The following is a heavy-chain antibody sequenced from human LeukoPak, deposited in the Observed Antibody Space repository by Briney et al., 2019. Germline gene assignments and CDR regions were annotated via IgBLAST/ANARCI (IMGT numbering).Heavy chain of an antibody. CDR1: GFTVSSNY. CDR3: ARGFRVDY. V-gene: IGHV3-53*01. CDR2: IYSDGST. Sequence: GGSLRLSCAASGFTVSSNYMNWVRQAPGKGLEWVSVIYSDGSTYYADSVQGRFTISRDNSKNTLYLQMNSLRTEDTAVYYCARGFRVDYWGQGTLVTVSS. J-gene: IGHJ4*02.